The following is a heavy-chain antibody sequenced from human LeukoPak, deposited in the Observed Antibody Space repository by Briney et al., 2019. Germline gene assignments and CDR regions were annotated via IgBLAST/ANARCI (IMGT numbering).Heavy chain of an antibody. D-gene: IGHD3-10*01. V-gene: IGHV4-31*03. Sequence: PSETLSLTCTVSGGSISSGGYYWSWIRQHPGKGLEWIGYIYYSGSTYYNPPLKSRVTISVDTSKNQSSLKLSSVTAADTAVYYCARDRGARRGNGFDPWGQGTLVTVSS. J-gene: IGHJ5*02. CDR2: IYYSGST. CDR1: GGSISSGGYY. CDR3: ARDRGARRGNGFDP.